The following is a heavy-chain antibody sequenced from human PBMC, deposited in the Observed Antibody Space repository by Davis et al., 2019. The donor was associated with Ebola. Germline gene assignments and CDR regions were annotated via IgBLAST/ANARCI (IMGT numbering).Heavy chain of an antibody. Sequence: GESLKISCAASGFTFDDYAMHWVRQAPGKGLEWVSAISGSGGSTYYADSVKGRFTISRDNSKNTLYLQMNSLRAEDTAVYYCARDLDYWGQGTLVTVSS. J-gene: IGHJ4*02. CDR2: ISGSGGST. V-gene: IGHV3-23*01. CDR1: GFTFDDYA. CDR3: ARDLDY.